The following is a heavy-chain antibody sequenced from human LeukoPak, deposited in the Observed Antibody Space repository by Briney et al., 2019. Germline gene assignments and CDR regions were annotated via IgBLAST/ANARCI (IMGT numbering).Heavy chain of an antibody. V-gene: IGHV4-59*12. CDR2: IYYSGST. CDR3: ARVRRRDGYSIDY. J-gene: IGHJ4*02. CDR1: GGSISSYY. D-gene: IGHD5-24*01. Sequence: SETLSLTCTVSGGSISSYYWSWIRQPPGKGLEWIGYIYYSGSTNYNPSLKSRATISVDTSKNQFSLKLSSVTAADTAVYYCARVRRRDGYSIDYWGQGTLVTVSS.